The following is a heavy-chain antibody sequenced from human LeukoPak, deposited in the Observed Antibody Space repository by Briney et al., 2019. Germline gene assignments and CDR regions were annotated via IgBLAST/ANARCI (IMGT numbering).Heavy chain of an antibody. CDR3: ARERREELLAINWFDP. D-gene: IGHD1-26*01. Sequence: SQTLSLTCTVSGGSISSGSYYWSCIRQPAGKGLEWIGRIYTSGSTNYNPSLKSRVTISVDTSKNLFSLKLSAVAAADTAGYYGARERREELLAINWFDPWGQGTLVTVSS. J-gene: IGHJ5*02. CDR2: IYTSGST. V-gene: IGHV4-61*02. CDR1: GGSISSGSYY.